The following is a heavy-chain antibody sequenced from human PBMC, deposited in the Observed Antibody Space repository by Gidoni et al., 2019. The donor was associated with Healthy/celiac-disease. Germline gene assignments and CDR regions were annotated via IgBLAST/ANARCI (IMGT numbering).Heavy chain of an antibody. Sequence: QLQLQESGPGLVKPSETLSLTCTVSGGSISSSSYYWGWIRQPPGKGLEWIGSIYYSGSTYYNPSLKSRVTISVDTSKNQFSLKLSSVTAADTAVYYCARDREAYCGGDCYPPLDAFDIWGQGTMVTVSS. J-gene: IGHJ3*02. D-gene: IGHD2-21*02. V-gene: IGHV4-39*07. CDR3: ARDREAYCGGDCYPPLDAFDI. CDR2: IYYSGST. CDR1: GGSISSSSYY.